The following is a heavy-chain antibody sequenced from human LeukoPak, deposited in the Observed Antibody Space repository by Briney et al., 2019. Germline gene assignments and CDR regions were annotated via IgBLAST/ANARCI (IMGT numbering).Heavy chain of an antibody. CDR2: ISSSSSTI. D-gene: IGHD2-15*01. J-gene: IGHJ4*02. CDR3: ASRYCSGGSCYFVY. CDR1: GFTFSSYS. V-gene: IGHV3-48*02. Sequence: GGSLRLSCAASGFTFSSYSMNWVRQAPGKGLEWVSYISSSSSTIYYADSVKGRFTISRDNAKNSLHLQMNSLRDEDTAVYYCASRYCSGGSCYFVYWGQGTLVTVSS.